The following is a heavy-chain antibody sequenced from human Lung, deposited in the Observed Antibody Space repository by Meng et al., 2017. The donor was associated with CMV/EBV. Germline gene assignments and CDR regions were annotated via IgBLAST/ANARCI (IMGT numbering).Heavy chain of an antibody. Sequence: QEQLVQSGSEWKKPGASVKVSCKASGYSFTSYSLNWLRQAPGQGLEWLGWINTYSGNPTYAQGFTGRIVFSLDTSVSTAYLQISSLKAEDTAVYYCARAWDTSGLWGQGTLVTVSS. CDR1: GYSFTSYS. CDR2: INTYSGNP. CDR3: ARAWDTSGL. J-gene: IGHJ4*02. D-gene: IGHD3-22*01. V-gene: IGHV7-4-1*02.